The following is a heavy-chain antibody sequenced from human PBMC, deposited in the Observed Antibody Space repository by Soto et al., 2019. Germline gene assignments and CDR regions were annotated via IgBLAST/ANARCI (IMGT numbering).Heavy chain of an antibody. CDR2: IYYSGST. V-gene: IGHV4-59*01. Sequence: SETLSLTCTVSGGSISSYYWSWIRQPPGKGLEWIGYIYYSGSTNYNPSLKSRVTISVDTSKNQFSLKLTSVTAADTAVYYCARVGSKSFYYATDVWGQGTTVTVSS. CDR1: GGSISSYY. J-gene: IGHJ6*02. CDR3: ARVGSKSFYYATDV. D-gene: IGHD4-4*01.